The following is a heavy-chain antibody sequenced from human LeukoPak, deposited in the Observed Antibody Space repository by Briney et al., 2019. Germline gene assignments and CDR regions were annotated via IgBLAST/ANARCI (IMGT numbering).Heavy chain of an antibody. D-gene: IGHD2-2*03. V-gene: IGHV1-69*05. CDR3: ARDMMEIVVVPAARNYYYYYMDV. CDR2: IIPIFGTA. Sequence: GASVKVSCKASGGTFSSYAISWVRQAPGQGLEWMGGIIPIFGTANYAQKFQGRVTITTDESTSTAYMGLSSLRSEDTAVYYCARDMMEIVVVPAARNYYYYYMDVWGKGTTVTVSS. CDR1: GGTFSSYA. J-gene: IGHJ6*03.